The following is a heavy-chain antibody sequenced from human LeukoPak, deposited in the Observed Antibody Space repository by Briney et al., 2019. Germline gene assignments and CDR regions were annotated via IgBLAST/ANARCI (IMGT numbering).Heavy chain of an antibody. J-gene: IGHJ4*02. CDR3: ARSIETLTYSSSWYLPVDY. CDR1: GYTFTSYD. V-gene: IGHV1-8*01. D-gene: IGHD6-13*01. CDR2: MNPNSGNT. Sequence: ASVTVSCKASGYTFTSYDINWVRQATGQGLEWMGWMNPNSGNTGYAQKFQGRVTMTRNTSISTAYMELSSLRSEDTAVYYCARSIETLTYSSSWYLPVDYWGQGTLVTVSS.